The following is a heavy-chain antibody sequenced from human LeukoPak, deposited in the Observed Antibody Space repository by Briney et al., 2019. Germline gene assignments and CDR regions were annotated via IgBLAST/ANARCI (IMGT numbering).Heavy chain of an antibody. CDR3: ARHRSDIVVVPAAVDY. CDR2: IYYSGST. CDR1: GGSISSSSYY. D-gene: IGHD2-2*01. Sequence: SETLSLTCTVPGGSISSSSYYWGWIRQPPGKGLEWIGSIYYSGSTYYNPSHKSRVTISVDTSKNQFSLKLSSVTAADTAVYYCARHRSDIVVVPAAVDYWGQGTLVTVSS. J-gene: IGHJ4*02. V-gene: IGHV4-39*01.